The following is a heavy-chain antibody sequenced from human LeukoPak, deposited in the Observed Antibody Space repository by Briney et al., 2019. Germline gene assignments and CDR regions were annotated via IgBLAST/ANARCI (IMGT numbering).Heavy chain of an antibody. CDR2: IYYSGSI. CDR3: ARDKGRHDSPV. Sequence: PSETLSLTCSVSGASISAYYWSWIRQPPGKALEGIGYIYYSGSINYNPSLKSRVTISVDTSKNQFSLKLSSVTAADTAAYYCARDKGRHDSPVWGQGTMVTVSS. J-gene: IGHJ3*01. D-gene: IGHD3-22*01. V-gene: IGHV4-59*12. CDR1: GASISAYY.